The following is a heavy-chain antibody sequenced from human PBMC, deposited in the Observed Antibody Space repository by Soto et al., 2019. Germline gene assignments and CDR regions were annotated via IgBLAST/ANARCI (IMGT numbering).Heavy chain of an antibody. CDR1: GFIFSTYT. J-gene: IGHJ4*02. CDR3: AREPTSGYYRGPLIGSFDY. CDR2: IDSSSSYI. Sequence: GGSLRLSCAASGFIFSTYTMNWVRQAPGKGLEWVSCIDSSSSYIYYADSVKGRFTISRDNAKNSLYLQMSGLRAEDTAVYFCAREPTSGYYRGPLIGSFDYWGQGTLVTVSS. D-gene: IGHD3-22*01. V-gene: IGHV3-21*01.